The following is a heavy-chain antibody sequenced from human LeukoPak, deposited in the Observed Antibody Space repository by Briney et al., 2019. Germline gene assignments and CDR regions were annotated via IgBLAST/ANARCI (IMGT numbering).Heavy chain of an antibody. CDR3: ARVDSEDSSGYYYTTEGGYFDY. D-gene: IGHD3-22*01. J-gene: IGHJ4*02. CDR1: GYTFTSYG. Sequence: ASVKVSCKASGYTFTSYGISWVRQAPGQGLEWMGWISAYNGNTNYAQKLQGRVTMTTDTSTSTAYMELRSLRSDDTAVYYCARVDSEDSSGYYYTTEGGYFDYWGQGTLVTVSS. V-gene: IGHV1-18*01. CDR2: ISAYNGNT.